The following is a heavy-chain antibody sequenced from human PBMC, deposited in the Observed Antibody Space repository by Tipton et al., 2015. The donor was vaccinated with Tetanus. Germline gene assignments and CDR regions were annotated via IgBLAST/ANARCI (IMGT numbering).Heavy chain of an antibody. V-gene: IGHV3-23*01. CDR3: TKWIYDLLTGYSVAFFDY. J-gene: IGHJ4*02. Sequence: SLRLSCAASGFTFSSYAMSWVRQAPGKGLEWVSTISGDGDNTYYADSVKGRFTISRDNSKTTLYLQMNSLRAKDTAVYYCTKWIYDLLTGYSVAFFDYWGQGTLVTVSS. D-gene: IGHD3-9*01. CDR2: ISGDGDNT. CDR1: GFTFSSYA.